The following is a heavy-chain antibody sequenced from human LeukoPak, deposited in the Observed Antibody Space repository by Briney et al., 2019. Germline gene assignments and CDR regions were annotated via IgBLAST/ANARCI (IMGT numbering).Heavy chain of an antibody. V-gene: IGHV4-59*12. D-gene: IGHD3-10*01. CDR1: GGSISSYY. Sequence: SETLSLTRTVSGGSISSYYWSWIRQPPGKGLEWIGYIYYSGSTNYNPSLKSRVTISVDTSKNQFSLKLSSVTAADTAVYYCAREVSVRRVINAWFDPWGQGTLVTVSS. CDR2: IYYSGST. J-gene: IGHJ5*02. CDR3: AREVSVRRVINAWFDP.